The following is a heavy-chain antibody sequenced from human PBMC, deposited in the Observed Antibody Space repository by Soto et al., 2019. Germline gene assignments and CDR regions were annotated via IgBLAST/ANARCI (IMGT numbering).Heavy chain of an antibody. D-gene: IGHD2-2*01. V-gene: IGHV1-24*01. Sequence: ASVKVSCKVSGYTLTELSMHWVRQAPGKGLEWMGGFDPEDGETIYAQKFQGRVTMTEDTSTDTAYMELSSLRSEDTAVYYCATPSYCSSTSCYPFDYWGQGTLVTVS. J-gene: IGHJ4*02. CDR2: FDPEDGET. CDR1: GYTLTELS. CDR3: ATPSYCSSTSCYPFDY.